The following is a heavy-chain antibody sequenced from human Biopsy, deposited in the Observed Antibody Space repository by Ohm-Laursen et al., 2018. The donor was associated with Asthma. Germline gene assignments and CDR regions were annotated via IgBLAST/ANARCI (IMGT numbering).Heavy chain of an antibody. J-gene: IGHJ5*02. D-gene: IGHD2-15*01. V-gene: IGHV1-2*06. CDR3: VRDRGYCSGGTCPSWFDP. Sequence: ASVKVSCKSSGYTFTDYSIHWVRQAPGQGLEWMGRINPNSGDTKYAQRFQGRVTVTRDRSISTAYMELSRLRSDDTAVYYCVRDRGYCSGGTCPSWFDPWGQGTLVIVSS. CDR1: GYTFTDYS. CDR2: INPNSGDT.